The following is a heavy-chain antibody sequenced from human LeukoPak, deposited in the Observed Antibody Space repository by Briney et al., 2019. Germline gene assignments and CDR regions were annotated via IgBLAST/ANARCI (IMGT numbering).Heavy chain of an antibody. CDR3: AKDRWSSGSDHPGMEV. V-gene: IGHV3-43*02. D-gene: IGHD6-19*01. Sequence: GGSLRLSCAASGFTVDGYAVHGGRQAPGKSLEWVSRGHFTEIYCADFVRRRFTISPEHNRHSLYPQMNSLTIEDPAFYYCAKDRWSSGSDHPGMEVWGQGTTVSVS. J-gene: IGHJ6*01. CDR1: GFTVDGYA. CDR2: GHFTEI.